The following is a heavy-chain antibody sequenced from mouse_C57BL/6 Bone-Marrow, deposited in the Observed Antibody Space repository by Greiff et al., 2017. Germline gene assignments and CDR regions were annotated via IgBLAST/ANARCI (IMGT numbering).Heavy chain of an antibody. CDR3: ARAIYDGYYAWFAY. V-gene: IGHV1-76*01. CDR2: IYPGSGNT. Sequence: QVTLKVSGAELVRPGASVKLSCKASGYTFTDYYINWVKQRPGQGLEWIARIYPGSGNTYYNEKFKGKATLTAEKSSSTAYMQLSSLTSEDSAVYFCARAIYDGYYAWFAYWGQGTLVTVSA. D-gene: IGHD2-3*01. J-gene: IGHJ3*01. CDR1: GYTFTDYY.